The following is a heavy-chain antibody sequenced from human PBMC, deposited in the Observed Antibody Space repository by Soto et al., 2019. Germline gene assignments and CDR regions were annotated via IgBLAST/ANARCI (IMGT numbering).Heavy chain of an antibody. Sequence: QLQLQESGPGLVKPSETLSLTCTVSIGSIFSTGPSWGWIRQPPGRGLAWIGNIYYTGSSYYTPSLESRVTISVDTSRNQFSLNVTSVTAADTAVYYCVRQSYSTSSNFDYWGQGTLVTVSS. CDR1: IGSIFSTGPS. CDR3: VRQSYSTSSNFDY. J-gene: IGHJ4*02. D-gene: IGHD6-6*01. CDR2: IYYTGSS. V-gene: IGHV4-39*01.